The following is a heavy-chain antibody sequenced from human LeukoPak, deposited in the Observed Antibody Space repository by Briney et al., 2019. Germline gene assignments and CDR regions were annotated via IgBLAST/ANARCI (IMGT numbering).Heavy chain of an antibody. CDR2: ISSSGSTI. CDR3: ARADYYRFDY. V-gene: IGHV3-48*03. CDR1: GLTFSSYE. Sequence: GGSLRLSCAASGLTFSSYEMNWVRQAPGKGLEWVSYISSSGSTIYYADSVKGRFTISRDNAKNSLYLQMNSLRAEDTAVYYCARADYYRFDYWGQGTLVTVSS. J-gene: IGHJ4*02. D-gene: IGHD3-22*01.